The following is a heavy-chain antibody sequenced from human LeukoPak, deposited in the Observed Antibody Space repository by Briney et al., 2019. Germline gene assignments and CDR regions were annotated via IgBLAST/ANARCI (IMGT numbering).Heavy chain of an antibody. D-gene: IGHD6-13*01. CDR2: IGISGDST. V-gene: IGHV3-23*01. Sequence: GGSLRLSCAASGFIFNNYALNWVRQAPGKGLEWVSVIGISGDSTYYADSVKGRFTISRDNSKSTLSLQMNSLRAEDTAMYYCARDSAGNDYWGQGTLVTVSS. CDR3: ARDSAGNDY. J-gene: IGHJ4*02. CDR1: GFIFNNYA.